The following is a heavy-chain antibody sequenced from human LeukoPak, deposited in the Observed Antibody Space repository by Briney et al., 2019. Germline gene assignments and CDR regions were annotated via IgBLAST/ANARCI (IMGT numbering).Heavy chain of an antibody. V-gene: IGHV1-69*05. J-gene: IGHJ4*02. CDR2: IIPFFGTA. CDR1: GGTFSSYA. Sequence: SVKVSCKASGGTFSSYAISWVRQAPGQGLEWMGGIIPFFGTANYAQKFQGRVTITTDESTSTAYMELSSLRSEDTAVYYCARSVYYDFWSGYYPTHSFDYWGQGTLVTVSS. D-gene: IGHD3-3*01. CDR3: ARSVYYDFWSGYYPTHSFDY.